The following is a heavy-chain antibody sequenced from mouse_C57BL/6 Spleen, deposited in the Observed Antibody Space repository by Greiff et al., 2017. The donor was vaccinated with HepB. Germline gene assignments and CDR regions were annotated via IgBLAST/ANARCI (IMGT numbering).Heavy chain of an antibody. Sequence: QVQLQQPGAELVMPGASVKLSCKASGYTFTSYWMHWVKQRPGQGLEWIGEIDPSDSYTNYNQKFKGKSTLTVDKSSSTAYMQLSSLTSEDSAVYYCARGWGYYVGDFDYWGQGTTLTVSS. CDR2: IDPSDSYT. CDR1: GYTFTSYW. V-gene: IGHV1-69*01. CDR3: ARGWGYYVGDFDY. J-gene: IGHJ2*01. D-gene: IGHD2-3*01.